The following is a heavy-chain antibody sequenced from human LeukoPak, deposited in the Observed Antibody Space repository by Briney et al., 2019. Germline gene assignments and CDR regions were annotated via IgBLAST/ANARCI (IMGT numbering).Heavy chain of an antibody. Sequence: SETLSLTCTVSGGSISSYYWSWIRQPAGKGLEWIGRIYTSGSTNYNPSLKSRVTMSVDTSKNQFSLKLSSVTAADTAVYYCARHANPYSSNWFDYWGQGTLVTVSS. CDR3: ARHANPYSSNWFDY. CDR2: IYTSGST. CDR1: GGSISSYY. J-gene: IGHJ4*02. D-gene: IGHD6-13*01. V-gene: IGHV4-4*07.